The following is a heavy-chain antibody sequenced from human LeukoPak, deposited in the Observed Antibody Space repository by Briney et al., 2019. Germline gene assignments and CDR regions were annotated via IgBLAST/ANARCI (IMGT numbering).Heavy chain of an antibody. D-gene: IGHD2-21*02. CDR3: ARDRGDLEAFDI. J-gene: IGHJ3*02. V-gene: IGHV4-4*07. CDR1: GGSISIYY. CDR2: IYTSGST. Sequence: SETLSLTCTVSGGSISIYYWSWIRQPAGKGLEWIGRIYTSGSTNYTPSLKSRVTMSVDTSKNQFSLKLSSVTAADTAVYYCARDRGDLEAFDIWGQGTMVTVSS.